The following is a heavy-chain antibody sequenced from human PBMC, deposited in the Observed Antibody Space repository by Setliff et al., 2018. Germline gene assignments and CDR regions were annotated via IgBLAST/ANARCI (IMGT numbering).Heavy chain of an antibody. V-gene: IGHV4-59*08. CDR1: GGSISTYY. CDR2: ISYSGTT. CDR3: ARTYYYASGRSGYYYYYYYMDV. J-gene: IGHJ6*03. D-gene: IGHD3-10*01. Sequence: SETLSLTCTVSGGSISTYYWSWIRQPPEKGLEWIGSISYSGTTYHNRSLRSRVTISIDTAKNQFSLKVTSVTAADTAIYYCARTYYYASGRSGYYYYYYYMDVWGKGTTVTVSS.